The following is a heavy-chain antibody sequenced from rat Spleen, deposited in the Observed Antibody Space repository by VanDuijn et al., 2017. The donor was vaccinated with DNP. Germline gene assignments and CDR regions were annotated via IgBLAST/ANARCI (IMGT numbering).Heavy chain of an antibody. CDR3: IRWNSGHFDY. Sequence: EVQLVESGGGLVQPGRSLKLSCAASGFTFSDYYMAWVRQAPTKGLEWVAYIGSDGYPPYYGDSVKGRFTISRDNAKSTLYLQMNSLRSEDMATYYCIRWNSGHFDYWGQGVMVTVSS. V-gene: IGHV5-22*01. CDR2: IGSDGYPP. D-gene: IGHD4-3*01. CDR1: GFTFSDYY. J-gene: IGHJ2*01.